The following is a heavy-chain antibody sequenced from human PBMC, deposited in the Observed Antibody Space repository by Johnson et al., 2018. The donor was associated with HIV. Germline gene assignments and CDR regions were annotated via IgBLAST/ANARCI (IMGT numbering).Heavy chain of an antibody. CDR2: ISWNSGSI. CDR1: GFTFEYYA. D-gene: IGHD6-6*01. Sequence: VQLVESGGGLVQPGRSRRLSCAASGFTFEYYAMHWVRQAPGKGLEWVSGISWNSGSIGYADSVKGRFPISRDNAKNSLYLQMNSLRAEDTAVYYCAKGREQLVPGVGDAFDIWGQGTMVTVSS. J-gene: IGHJ3*02. V-gene: IGHV3-9*01. CDR3: AKGREQLVPGVGDAFDI.